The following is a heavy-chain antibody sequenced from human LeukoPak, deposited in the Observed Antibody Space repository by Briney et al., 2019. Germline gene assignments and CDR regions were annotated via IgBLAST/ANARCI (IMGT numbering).Heavy chain of an antibody. D-gene: IGHD5-24*01. V-gene: IGHV3-23*01. Sequence: GGSLRLSCAASGFTFSSYTMSWVRQAPGKGLEWVSAISGSGGNTYYADPVKGRFTISRDNSKNTLYLQMNSLRAEDTAVYYCAKPISRRDGYNVFDYWGQGTLVTVSS. CDR1: GFTFSSYT. CDR2: ISGSGGNT. CDR3: AKPISRRDGYNVFDY. J-gene: IGHJ4*02.